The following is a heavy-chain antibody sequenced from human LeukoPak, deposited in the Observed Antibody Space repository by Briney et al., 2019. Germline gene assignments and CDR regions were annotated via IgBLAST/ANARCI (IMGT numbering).Heavy chain of an antibody. Sequence: SESLSLTCAVYGGSFSGYCWSWIRQPPGKGLEWMGEINHGGSTKYNPSLKGRVTISVDTPKSQFSLKLSSVTAADTAVYYCARGGPYSGSYLRRSGWFDPWGQETLVTVSS. J-gene: IGHJ5*02. CDR1: GGSFSGYC. CDR3: ARGGPYSGSYLRRSGWFDP. D-gene: IGHD1-26*01. V-gene: IGHV4-34*01. CDR2: INHGGST.